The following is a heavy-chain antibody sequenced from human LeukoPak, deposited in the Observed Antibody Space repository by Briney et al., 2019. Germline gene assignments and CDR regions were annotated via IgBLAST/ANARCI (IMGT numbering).Heavy chain of an antibody. D-gene: IGHD3-10*01. V-gene: IGHV1-46*01. CDR3: ARDRMITMVRGVIDY. CDR1: GYTFTSYY. Sequence: GASVKVSCKASGYTFTSYYMHWVRQAPGQGLEWMGIINPSGGSTSYAQKFQGRVTMTRDMSTSTVYMELSSLRAEDTALYYCARDRMITMVRGVIDYWGQGTLVTVSS. CDR2: INPSGGST. J-gene: IGHJ4*02.